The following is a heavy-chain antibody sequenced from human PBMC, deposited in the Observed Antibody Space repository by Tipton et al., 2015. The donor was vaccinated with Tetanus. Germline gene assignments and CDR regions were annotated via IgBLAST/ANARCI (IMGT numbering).Heavy chain of an antibody. CDR1: GGSISSYY. CDR2: IYYSGST. V-gene: IGHV4-59*01. Sequence: TLSLTCTVSGGSISSYYWSWIRQPPGKGLEWIGYIYYSGSTNYNPSLKSRVTISVDTSKNQFSLKLSSVTAADTAVYYCARDRGVTNPFGSYYYGMDVWGQGTTVTVSS. D-gene: IGHD2-21*02. CDR3: ARDRGVTNPFGSYYYGMDV. J-gene: IGHJ6*02.